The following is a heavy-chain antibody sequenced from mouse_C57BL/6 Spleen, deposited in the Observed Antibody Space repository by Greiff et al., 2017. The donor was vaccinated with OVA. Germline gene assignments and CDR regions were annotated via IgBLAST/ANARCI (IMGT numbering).Heavy chain of an antibody. Sequence: EVKLMESGPELVKPGASVKISCKASGYSFTDYNMNWVKQSNGTSLEWIGVINPNYGTTSSNQKFKGKATLTVDKSSSTAYMQLISLTSEDSAVYYYARWGGWYFDVWGTGTTVTVSS. CDR1: GYSFTDYN. CDR2: INPNYGTT. J-gene: IGHJ1*03. V-gene: IGHV1-39*01. CDR3: ARWGGWYFDV.